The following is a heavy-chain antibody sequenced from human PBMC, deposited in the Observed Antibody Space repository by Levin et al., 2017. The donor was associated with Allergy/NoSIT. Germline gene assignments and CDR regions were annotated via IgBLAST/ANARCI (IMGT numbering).Heavy chain of an antibody. CDR3: VRGACSSTSCLDK. V-gene: IGHV3-74*01. CDR2: INSDGSNT. J-gene: IGHJ4*02. Sequence: ETLSLTCAASGFTFSGFWMHWVRQAPGKGLVWVSHINSDGSNTNYADSVRGRFTFSRDNAKNTLYLQMTSLRAEDTAVYYCVRGACSSTSCLDKWGQGTLVTVSS. D-gene: IGHD2-2*01. CDR1: GFTFSGFW.